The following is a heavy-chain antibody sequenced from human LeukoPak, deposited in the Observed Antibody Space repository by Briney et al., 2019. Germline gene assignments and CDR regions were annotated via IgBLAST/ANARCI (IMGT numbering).Heavy chain of an antibody. CDR1: GGTFSSYA. CDR3: ARDRYCSGGSCYDWFDP. CDR2: IIPILGIA. D-gene: IGHD2-15*01. V-gene: IGHV1-69*04. Sequence: ASVKVSCKASGGTFSSYAISWVRQAPGQGLEWMGRIIPILGIANYAQKFQGRVTITADKSTSTAYMELSSLRSEDTAVYYCARDRYCSGGSCYDWFDPWGQGTLVTVSS. J-gene: IGHJ5*02.